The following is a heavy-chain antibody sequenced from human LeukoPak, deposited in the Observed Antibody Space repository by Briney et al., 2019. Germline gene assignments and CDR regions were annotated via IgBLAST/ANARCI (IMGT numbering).Heavy chain of an antibody. J-gene: IGHJ4*02. V-gene: IGHV1-2*06. Sequence: ASVKVSCKASGYTFTVYYMHWVRQAPGQGLEWMGRINPNSGGTNYAQKFQGRVTITREPSISTAYMELSRLRSDDTAVYYCARDRREVFYYDCSGYHDYWGQGTLVTVSS. CDR2: INPNSGGT. D-gene: IGHD3-22*01. CDR3: ARDRREVFYYDCSGYHDY. CDR1: GYTFTVYY.